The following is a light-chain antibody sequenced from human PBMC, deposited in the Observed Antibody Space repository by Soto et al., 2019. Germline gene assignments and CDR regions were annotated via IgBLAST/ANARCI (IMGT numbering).Light chain of an antibody. V-gene: IGKV3-20*01. CDR3: QQYGSSLYT. CDR2: GAS. Sequence: EIVLTQSPGTLSLSPGERATLSCRASQSVSSSYLAWYQQKPGQAPRLLIYGASCRPTGIPDRFSGSGSGTDFTLTISRLEPEDFAVYYCQQYGSSLYTFGQGTKLEIK. CDR1: QSVSSSY. J-gene: IGKJ2*01.